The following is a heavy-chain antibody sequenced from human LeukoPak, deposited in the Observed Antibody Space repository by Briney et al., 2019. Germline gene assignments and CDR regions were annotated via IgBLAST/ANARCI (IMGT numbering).Heavy chain of an antibody. V-gene: IGHV4-59*01. Sequence: PSETLSLTCTVSGGSISSYYWSWIRQPPGKGLEWIGYIYYSGSTNYNPSLKSRVAISVDTSKNQFSLKLSSVTAADTAVYYCARYYYDSSGYYYNSEYYYYYYMDVWGQGTLVTVSS. J-gene: IGHJ6*03. D-gene: IGHD3-22*01. CDR1: GGSISSYY. CDR2: IYYSGST. CDR3: ARYYYDSSGYYYNSEYYYYYYMDV.